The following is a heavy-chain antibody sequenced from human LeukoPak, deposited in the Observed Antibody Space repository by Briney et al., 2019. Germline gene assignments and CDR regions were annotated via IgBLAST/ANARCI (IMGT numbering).Heavy chain of an antibody. Sequence: GGSLRLSCAASGFTFSSYAMSWVRQAPGKGLEWVSSISSSSSYIYYADSVKGRFTISRDNAKNSLYLQMDSLRAEDTAVYYYARDEYDILTGYDAFDIWGQGTMVTVSS. D-gene: IGHD3-9*01. CDR3: ARDEYDILTGYDAFDI. CDR2: ISSSSSYI. J-gene: IGHJ3*02. CDR1: GFTFSSYA. V-gene: IGHV3-21*01.